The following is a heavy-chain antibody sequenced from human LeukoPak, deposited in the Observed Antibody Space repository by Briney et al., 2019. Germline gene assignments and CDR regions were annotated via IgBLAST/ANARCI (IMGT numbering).Heavy chain of an antibody. Sequence: PGGSLRLSCAASGFTFSSYAVSWVRQAPGKGLEWVAVISYDGSNKYYADSVKGRFTISRDNSKNTLYLQMNSLRAEDTAVYYCARVYSSGWYALYWGQGTLVTVSS. CDR2: ISYDGSNK. CDR3: ARVYSSGWYALY. CDR1: GFTFSSYA. V-gene: IGHV3-30*04. J-gene: IGHJ4*02. D-gene: IGHD6-19*01.